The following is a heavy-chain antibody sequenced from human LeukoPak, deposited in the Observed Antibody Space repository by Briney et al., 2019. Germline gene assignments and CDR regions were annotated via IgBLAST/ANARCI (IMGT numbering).Heavy chain of an antibody. CDR3: ARGYDILTGYLPGY. D-gene: IGHD3-9*01. Sequence: SETLSLTCTVSGYSISSGYYWGWIRQPPGKGLEWIGSIYHSGSTYYNPSLKSRVTISVDTSKNQFSLKLSSVTAADTAVYYCARGYDILTGYLPGYWGQGTLVTVSS. V-gene: IGHV4-38-2*02. CDR2: IYHSGST. CDR1: GYSISSGYY. J-gene: IGHJ4*02.